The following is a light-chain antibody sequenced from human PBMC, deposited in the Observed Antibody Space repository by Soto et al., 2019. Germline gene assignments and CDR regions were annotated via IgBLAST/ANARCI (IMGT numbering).Light chain of an antibody. CDR1: QSFSSY. CDR3: QQRSNWPPVIT. V-gene: IGKV3-11*01. CDR2: DAS. Sequence: EIVLTQSPATLSLSPGERATLSCSASQSFSSYLAWYQQKPGQAPRLLIYDASKRATGIRARFSGRGSGTDFTLTFSSLEPEDFAVYSCQQRSNWPPVITFGQGTRLEIK. J-gene: IGKJ5*01.